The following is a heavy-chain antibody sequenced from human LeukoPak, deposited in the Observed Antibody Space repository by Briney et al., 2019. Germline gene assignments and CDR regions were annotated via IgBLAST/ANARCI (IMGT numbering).Heavy chain of an antibody. V-gene: IGHV4-39*07. Sequence: SETLSLTCTVSGGSISSSSYYWGWIRQPPGKGLEWIGSIYYSGSTYYNPSLKSRVTISVDTSKNQFSLKLSSVTAADTAVYYCARDRTTHGSGNAWGQGTLVTVSS. CDR1: GGSISSSSYY. J-gene: IGHJ5*02. D-gene: IGHD3-10*01. CDR2: IYYSGST. CDR3: ARDRTTHGSGNA.